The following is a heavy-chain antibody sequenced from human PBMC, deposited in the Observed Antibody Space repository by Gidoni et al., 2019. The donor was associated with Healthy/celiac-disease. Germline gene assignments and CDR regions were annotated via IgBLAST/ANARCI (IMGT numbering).Heavy chain of an antibody. J-gene: IGHJ4*02. CDR2: IYTSGST. CDR3: ARDHYGGDLDY. Sequence: QVQLQESGPGLVKPSQTLSLTCTVSGGSISSGSYYWSWIRQPAGKGLEWIGRIYTSGSTNYNPSLKSRVTISVDTSKNQFSLKLSSVTAADTAVYYCARDHYGGDLDYWGQGTLVTVSS. CDR1: GGSISSGSYY. V-gene: IGHV4-61*02. D-gene: IGHD2-21*02.